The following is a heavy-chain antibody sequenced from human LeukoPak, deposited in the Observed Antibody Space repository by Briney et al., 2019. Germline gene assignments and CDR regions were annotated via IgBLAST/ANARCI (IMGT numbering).Heavy chain of an antibody. D-gene: IGHD3-22*01. CDR2: INPNSGGT. CDR1: GYTFTGYY. J-gene: IGHJ4*02. V-gene: IGHV1-2*02. Sequence: ASVKVSCKASGYTFTGYYMHWVRQAPGQGLEWMGWINPNSGGTNYAQKFQGRVTMTGDTSISTAYMELSRLRSDDTAVYYCARDGTPPTYYYDSSGSPPFDYWGQGTLVTVSS. CDR3: ARDGTPPTYYYDSSGSPPFDY.